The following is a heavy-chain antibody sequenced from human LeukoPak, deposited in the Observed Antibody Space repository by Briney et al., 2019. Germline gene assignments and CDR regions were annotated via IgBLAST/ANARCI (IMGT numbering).Heavy chain of an antibody. CDR1: GFTFRGSP. J-gene: IGHJ4*02. CDR2: IRSKADNYAT. V-gene: IGHV3-73*01. CDR3: TQSNY. Sequence: GGSLILSCAACGFTFRGSPILWVRQASGKGLEWVGRIRSKADNYATAYAASVQGRCTISRDDSKNTAYLQLNSLKTEDTAVYYCTQSNYWGQGALVTVSS.